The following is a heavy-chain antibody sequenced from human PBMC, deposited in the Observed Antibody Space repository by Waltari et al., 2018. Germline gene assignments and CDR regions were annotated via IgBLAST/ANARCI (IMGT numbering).Heavy chain of an antibody. J-gene: IGHJ5*02. Sequence: QVQLVQSGAEVKKPGASVTVSCKASGYTFTSYDINWVRRATGQGLEWMGWMNPNSGNTGYAQKFQGRVTMTRNTSISTAYMELSSLRSEDTAVYYCARENYYDSSGLCNWFDPWGQGTLVTVSS. CDR1: GYTFTSYD. CDR3: ARENYYDSSGLCNWFDP. CDR2: MNPNSGNT. D-gene: IGHD3-22*01. V-gene: IGHV1-8*01.